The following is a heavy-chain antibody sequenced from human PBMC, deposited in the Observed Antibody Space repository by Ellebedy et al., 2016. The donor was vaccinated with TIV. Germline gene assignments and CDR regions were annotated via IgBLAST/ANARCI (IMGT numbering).Heavy chain of an antibody. CDR3: ANHGLAYCGGDCYSDLDDAFDI. Sequence: GESLKISCAASGFTFSDYYMSWIRQAPGKGLEWVSYISSSSSYTNYADSVKGRFTISRDNAKNSLYLQMNSLRAEDTAVYYCANHGLAYCGGDCYSDLDDAFDIWGQGTMVTVSS. CDR1: GFTFSDYY. D-gene: IGHD2-21*02. CDR2: ISSSSSYT. V-gene: IGHV3-11*06. J-gene: IGHJ3*02.